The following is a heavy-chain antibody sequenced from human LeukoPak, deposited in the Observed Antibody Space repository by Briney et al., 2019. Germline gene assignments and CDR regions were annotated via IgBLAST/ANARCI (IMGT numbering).Heavy chain of an antibody. CDR1: GYTFTNYY. Sequence: GASVKVSCKASGYTFTNYYMHWVRQAPGQGLEWMGIINPGGGSTSHAQKFQGRVTMTRDTSTSTVYMELSSLRSEDTAVYYCARGVPAAIRYFQHWGQGTLVTVSS. J-gene: IGHJ1*01. D-gene: IGHD2-2*01. CDR2: INPGGGST. CDR3: ARGVPAAIRYFQH. V-gene: IGHV1-46*01.